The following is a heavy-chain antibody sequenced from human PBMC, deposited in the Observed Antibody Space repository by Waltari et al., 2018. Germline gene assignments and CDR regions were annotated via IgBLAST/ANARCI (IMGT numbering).Heavy chain of an antibody. CDR2: ISGSGATT. Sequence: QPQESGPGLVKPSETLSLTCTVSGGSITTNSWTWIRQPSGRGLEWVGRISGSGATTDYNSSLKSRVTISTDASMNQLSLTLISMTAADTATYYCVRVQSGYSYTPLDSWGPGVLVTVSS. CDR1: GGSITTNS. CDR3: VRVQSGYSYTPLDS. D-gene: IGHD5-12*01. V-gene: IGHV4-4*07. J-gene: IGHJ4*02.